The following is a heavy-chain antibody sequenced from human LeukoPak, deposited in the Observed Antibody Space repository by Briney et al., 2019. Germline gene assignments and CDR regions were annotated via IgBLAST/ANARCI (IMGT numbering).Heavy chain of an antibody. V-gene: IGHV4-61*02. CDR2: IYTSGST. D-gene: IGHD6-13*01. CDR1: GGSISSGSYY. CDR3: ARGTVAAGPGDY. Sequence: PSETLSLTCTVSGGSISSGSYYWSWIRQPAGKGLEWIGRIYTSGSTNYNPSLKSRVTISVDTSKNQFSLKLTSVTAADTAVYYCARGTVAAGPGDYWGQGTLVTVSS. J-gene: IGHJ4*02.